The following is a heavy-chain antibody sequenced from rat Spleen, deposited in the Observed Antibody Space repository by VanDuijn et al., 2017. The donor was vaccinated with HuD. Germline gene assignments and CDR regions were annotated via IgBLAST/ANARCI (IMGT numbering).Heavy chain of an antibody. J-gene: IGHJ2*01. Sequence: AVQLVESGGGLVQPGKSLKLSCSASGFTFSSYGMHWIRQAPGKGLDWVAYISSSSGTVYADAVKERFTISRDNAKNTLYLQLNSLKSEDTAIYYCARNYGGYRPSDFDYWGQGVMVTVSS. CDR2: ISSSSGT. V-gene: IGHV5-62*01. D-gene: IGHD1-11*01. CDR3: ARNYGGYRPSDFDY. CDR1: GFTFSSYG.